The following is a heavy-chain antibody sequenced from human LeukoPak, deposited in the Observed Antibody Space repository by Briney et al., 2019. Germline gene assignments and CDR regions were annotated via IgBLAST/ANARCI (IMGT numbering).Heavy chain of an antibody. V-gene: IGHV3-30*04. D-gene: IGHD5-18*01. CDR1: RFTFSSYA. J-gene: IGHJ4*02. CDR2: IEYDGSNK. Sequence: GRSRRLSCSSFRFTFSSYAMHWVRQAPGKGLEWVEVIEYDGSNKYYADSVKGRFTISSDNSKNTLYLQMNSLRAEDTAVYYCARDSRSYGRTFDYWGQGTLVTVSS. CDR3: ARDSRSYGRTFDY.